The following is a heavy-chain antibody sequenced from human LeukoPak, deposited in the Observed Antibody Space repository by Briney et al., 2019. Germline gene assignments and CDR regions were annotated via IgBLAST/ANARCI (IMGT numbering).Heavy chain of an antibody. V-gene: IGHV3-74*01. J-gene: IGHJ3*02. Sequence: GGSLTLSCAASGFTFSDTWMHWVRQAPGKGLVWVSRIRSDGSDTRYAESVKGRFTISRDNAKNSLYLQMNSLRAEDTALYYCARDSDYGDYVKAFDIWGQGTMVTVSS. D-gene: IGHD4-17*01. CDR3: ARDSDYGDYVKAFDI. CDR1: GFTFSDTW. CDR2: IRSDGSDT.